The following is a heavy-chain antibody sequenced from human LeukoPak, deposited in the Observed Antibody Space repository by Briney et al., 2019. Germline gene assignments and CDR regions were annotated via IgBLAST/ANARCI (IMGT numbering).Heavy chain of an antibody. Sequence: SETLSLTCAVYGGSFSGYYWSWIRQLPGKGLEWIGCIYYNGHTYYNPSLKSRVVISVDTSKNQFSLKLSSVTAADTAVYYCANYASGTYRFDPWGQGTLVTVSS. CDR3: ANYASGTYRFDP. D-gene: IGHD3-10*01. V-gene: IGHV4-59*06. CDR1: GGSFSGYY. J-gene: IGHJ5*02. CDR2: IYYNGHT.